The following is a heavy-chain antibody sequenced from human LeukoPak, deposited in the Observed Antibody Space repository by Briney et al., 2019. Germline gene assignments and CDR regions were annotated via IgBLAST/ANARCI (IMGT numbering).Heavy chain of an antibody. CDR1: GGSFSGYY. J-gene: IGHJ4*02. V-gene: IGHV4-34*01. CDR2: INHSGST. Sequence: SETLSLTCAVYGGSFSGYYWSWIRQPPGKGLEWIGEINHSGSTNYNPSLKSRVTISVDTSKNQFSLKLSSVTAADTAVYYCARGILGYCSSTSCHAPGPGDYWGQGTLVTVSS. D-gene: IGHD2-2*01. CDR3: ARGILGYCSSTSCHAPGPGDY.